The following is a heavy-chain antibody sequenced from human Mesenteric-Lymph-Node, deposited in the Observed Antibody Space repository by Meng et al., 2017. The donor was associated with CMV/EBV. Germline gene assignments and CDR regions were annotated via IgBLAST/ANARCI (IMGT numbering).Heavy chain of an antibody. CDR3: AKGDTIRDYSYYGMDV. J-gene: IGHJ6*02. CDR1: GFTFSSYW. Sequence: GESLKISCAASGFTFSSYWMSWVRQAPGKGLEWVANIKQDGSEKYYVDSVKGRFTISRDNAKNSLYLQMNSLRAEDTAVYYCAKGDTIRDYSYYGMDVWGQGTTVTVSS. CDR2: IKQDGSEK. D-gene: IGHD3-10*01. V-gene: IGHV3-7*01.